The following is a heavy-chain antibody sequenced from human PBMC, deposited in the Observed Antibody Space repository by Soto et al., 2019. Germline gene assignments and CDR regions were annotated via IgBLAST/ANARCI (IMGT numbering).Heavy chain of an antibody. V-gene: IGHV1-69*13. CDR3: ARPPPYCRGGSCYYYFDY. Sequence: GASVKVHCESSRRTYSSCAMCWVRQSPGQGLEWMGGIIPIFGTANYAQKFQGRVTITADESTSTAYMELSSLRSEDTAVYYCARPPPYCRGGSCYYYFDYWGQGTLVTVSS. CDR1: RRTYSSCA. D-gene: IGHD2-15*01. CDR2: IIPIFGTA. J-gene: IGHJ4*02.